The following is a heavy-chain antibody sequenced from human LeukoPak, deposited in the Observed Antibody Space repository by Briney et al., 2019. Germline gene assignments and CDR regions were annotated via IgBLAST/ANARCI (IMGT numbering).Heavy chain of an antibody. Sequence: GASVKVSCKASGGTFSSYAISWVRQAPGQGLEWMGGIIPIFGTANYAQKFQGRVTITADESTSTAYMELSSLKSEDTAVYYCARGSSVTIFGVVLGYVYGMDVWGQGTTVTVSS. V-gene: IGHV1-69*13. CDR1: GGTFSSYA. D-gene: IGHD3-3*01. J-gene: IGHJ6*02. CDR2: IIPIFGTA. CDR3: ARGSSVTIFGVVLGYVYGMDV.